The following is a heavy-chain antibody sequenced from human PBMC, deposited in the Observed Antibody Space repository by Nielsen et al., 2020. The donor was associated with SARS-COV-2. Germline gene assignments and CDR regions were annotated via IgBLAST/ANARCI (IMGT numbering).Heavy chain of an antibody. J-gene: IGHJ4*02. CDR3: ARSPSFSSWVDY. D-gene: IGHD6-13*01. V-gene: IGHV3-21*01. CDR1: GFTFSSYS. Sequence: GALRLSCAASGFTFSSYSMNWVRQAPGKGLEWVSSISSSSSYIYYADSVKGRFTISRDNAKNSLYLQMNSLRAEDTAVYYCARSPSFSSWVDYWGQGTLVTVSS. CDR2: ISSSSSYI.